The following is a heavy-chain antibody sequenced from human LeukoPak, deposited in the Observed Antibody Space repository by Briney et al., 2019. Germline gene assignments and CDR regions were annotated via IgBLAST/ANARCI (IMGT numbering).Heavy chain of an antibody. CDR2: IYSGGST. CDR3: ARLDYYGSGSYS. CDR1: GFTVSSNY. D-gene: IGHD3-10*01. J-gene: IGHJ1*01. V-gene: IGHV3-53*01. Sequence: GGSLRLSCAASGFTVSSNYMSWVRQAPGKGLEWVSVIYSGGSTYYADSVKGRFTISRDNSKNTLYLQMNSLRAEDTAVYYCARLDYYGSGSYSWGQGILVTVSS.